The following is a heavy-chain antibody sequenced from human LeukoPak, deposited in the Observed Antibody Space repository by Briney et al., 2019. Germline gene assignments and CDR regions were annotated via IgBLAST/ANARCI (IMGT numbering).Heavy chain of an antibody. CDR1: GFTFSSYS. Sequence: GGSLRLSCAASGFTFSSYSMNWVRQAPGKGLEWVSYICSLSGTIYYADSVKGRFIISRVNAQNSLFLQMNSLRAEDTAVYYCVRTYYDILTGYNPYFDYWGQGILVTVSS. J-gene: IGHJ4*02. CDR2: ICSLSGTI. CDR3: VRTYYDILTGYNPYFDY. V-gene: IGHV3-48*01. D-gene: IGHD3-9*01.